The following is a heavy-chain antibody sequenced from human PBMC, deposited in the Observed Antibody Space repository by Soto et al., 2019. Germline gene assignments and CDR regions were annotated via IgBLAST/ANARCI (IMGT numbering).Heavy chain of an antibody. D-gene: IGHD2-15*01. Sequence: ASVKVSCKVSGYTLTELSMHWVRQAPGKGLEWMGGFDPEDGETIYAQKFQGRVTMTEDTSTDTAYMELSSLRSEDTAVCYCATELPFFRVVSPSGYWGQGTLVTVSS. CDR2: FDPEDGET. V-gene: IGHV1-24*01. CDR3: ATELPFFRVVSPSGY. CDR1: GYTLTELS. J-gene: IGHJ4*02.